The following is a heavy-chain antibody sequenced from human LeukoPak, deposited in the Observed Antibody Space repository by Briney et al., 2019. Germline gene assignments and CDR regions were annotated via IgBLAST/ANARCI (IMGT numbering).Heavy chain of an antibody. CDR1: GFTFSRHW. CDR3: VREAVSVITDFDY. D-gene: IGHD3-16*02. CDR2: IKEDGSEQ. J-gene: IGHJ4*02. Sequence: GGSLRLSCAASGFTFSRHWMTWVRQAPGKGLEWVANIKEDGSEQYYVDSIKGRFTISRDNAKNSLYLQMSSLRAEDTAIYYCVREAVSVITDFDYWGQGTLVTVSS. V-gene: IGHV3-7*01.